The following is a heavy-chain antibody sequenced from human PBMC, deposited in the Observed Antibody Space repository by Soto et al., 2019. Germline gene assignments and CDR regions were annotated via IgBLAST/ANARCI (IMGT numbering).Heavy chain of an antibody. V-gene: IGHV3-7*01. CDR3: AAGVVPAPMDV. J-gene: IGHJ6*04. CDR2: IKQDGSEK. Sequence: PGGSLRLSCAASGFTFSSYWMSWVRQAPGKGLEWVANIKQDGSEKYYVDSVKGRFTISRDNAKNSLYLQMNSLRAEDTAVYYCAAGVVPAPMDVWGKGTTVTVSS. CDR1: GFTFSSYW. D-gene: IGHD2-2*01.